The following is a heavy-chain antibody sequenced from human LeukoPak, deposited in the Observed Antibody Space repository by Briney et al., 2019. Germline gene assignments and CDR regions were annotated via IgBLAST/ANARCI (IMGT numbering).Heavy chain of an antibody. CDR1: GFTFSSCA. D-gene: IGHD2-2*01. CDR3: AKGARYAITYNWFDP. V-gene: IGHV3-23*01. Sequence: PGGSLRLSCAASGFTFSSCAMSWVRQAPGKGLEWVSSISGSGASTYSADSVKGRFTISRDNSKNTLYLQMNSLRAEDTAVYYCAKGARYAITYNWFDPWGQGTLVTVSS. J-gene: IGHJ5*02. CDR2: ISGSGAST.